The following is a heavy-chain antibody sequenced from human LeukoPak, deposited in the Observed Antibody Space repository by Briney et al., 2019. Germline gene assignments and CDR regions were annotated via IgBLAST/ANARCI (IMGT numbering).Heavy chain of an antibody. CDR1: GFTFSSYW. CDR3: ARAAGYYYYYYYMDV. J-gene: IGHJ6*03. D-gene: IGHD6-13*01. Sequence: GGSLRLSCAASGFTFSSYWMSWVRQAPGKGLEWVANIKQDGSEKYYVDSVKGRFTISRDNAKNSLYLQMNSLGAEDTAVYYCARAAGYYYYYYYMDVWGKGTTVTVSS. CDR2: IKQDGSEK. V-gene: IGHV3-7*01.